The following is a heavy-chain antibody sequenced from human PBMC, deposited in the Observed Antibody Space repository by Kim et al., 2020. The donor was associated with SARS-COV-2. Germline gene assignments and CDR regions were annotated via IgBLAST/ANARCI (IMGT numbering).Heavy chain of an antibody. CDR1: GYTFTSYD. CDR2: MNPNSGNT. V-gene: IGHV1-8*01. D-gene: IGHD2-15*01. J-gene: IGHJ3*02. CDR3: ARGPPLDGSWYSPIDAFDI. Sequence: ASVKVSCKASGYTFTSYDINWVRQATGQGLEWMGWMNPNSGNTGYAQKFQGRVTMTRNTSISTAYMELSSLRSEDTAVYYCARGPPLDGSWYSPIDAFDIWGQGTMVTVSS.